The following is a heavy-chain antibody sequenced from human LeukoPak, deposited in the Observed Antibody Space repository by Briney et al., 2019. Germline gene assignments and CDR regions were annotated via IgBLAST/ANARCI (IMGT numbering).Heavy chain of an antibody. V-gene: IGHV6-1*01. J-gene: IGHJ4*02. CDR1: GDSVSSNSAT. CDR2: TYYRSKWSN. CDR3: ARALGVVFDY. D-gene: IGHD2-8*01. Sequence: SQTLSLTCAISGDSVSSNSATWNWIRPSPSRGLEWLGRTYYRSKWSNDYAVSVKSRLTINPDTSTNHFSLQLSFVTPEDAAVYFCARALGVVFDYWGQGTLVTVSS.